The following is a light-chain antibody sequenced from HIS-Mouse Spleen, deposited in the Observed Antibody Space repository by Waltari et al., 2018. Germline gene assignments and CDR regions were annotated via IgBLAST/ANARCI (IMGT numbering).Light chain of an antibody. CDR1: SSDVGGYNY. J-gene: IGLJ2*01. V-gene: IGLV2-14*03. Sequence: QSALTQPASVSGSPGPSIPISCTGTSSDVGGYNYVSWYQQHPGKAPKLMIYDVSNRPSGVSNRFSGSKSGNTASLTISRLQAEDEADYYCSSYTSSSFNVVFGGGTKLTVL. CDR2: DVS. CDR3: SSYTSSSFNVV.